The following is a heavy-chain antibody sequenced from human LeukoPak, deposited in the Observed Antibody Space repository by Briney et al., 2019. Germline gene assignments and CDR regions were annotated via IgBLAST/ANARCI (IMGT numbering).Heavy chain of an antibody. CDR1: GYMFTGYY. Sequence: ASVKVSCKASGYMFTGYYMHWVRQAPGQGLAWMGWINPNSGGTNYAQKFQGRVTMTRDTSISTAYMDLNRLRSDDPAVYYCARVVAVTGTPVYYMDVWGKGTTVTVSS. V-gene: IGHV1-2*02. CDR3: ARVVAVTGTPVYYMDV. J-gene: IGHJ6*03. CDR2: INPNSGGT. D-gene: IGHD6-19*01.